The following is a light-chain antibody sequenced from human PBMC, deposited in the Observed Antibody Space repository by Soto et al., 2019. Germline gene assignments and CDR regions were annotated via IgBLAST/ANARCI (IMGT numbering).Light chain of an antibody. CDR2: KAS. J-gene: IGKJ1*01. CDR1: QTIDRW. CDR3: QQYNSYSWT. V-gene: IGKV1-5*03. Sequence: DIQLTQSPSTLSASVGDRVTITCRASQTIDRWLAWYQQKPGKAPKLLIQKASNLDTGVPSRCSGSGSGSEFTLTISSLQPEDFATYYCQQYNSYSWTFGQGTKVDIK.